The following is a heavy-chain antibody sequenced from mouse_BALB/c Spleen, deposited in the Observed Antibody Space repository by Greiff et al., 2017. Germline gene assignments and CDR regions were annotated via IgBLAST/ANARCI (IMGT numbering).Heavy chain of an antibody. CDR1: GYSITSDYA. J-gene: IGHJ2*01. CDR2: ISYSGST. V-gene: IGHV3-2*02. D-gene: IGHD1-2*01. Sequence: DVKLQESGPGLVKPSQSLSLTCTVTGYSITSDYAWNWIRQFPGNKLEWMGYISYSGSTSYNPSLKSRIPITRDTSKNQFFLQLNSVTTEDTATYYCARHYYGYGYFDYWGQGTTLTVSS. CDR3: ARHYYGYGYFDY.